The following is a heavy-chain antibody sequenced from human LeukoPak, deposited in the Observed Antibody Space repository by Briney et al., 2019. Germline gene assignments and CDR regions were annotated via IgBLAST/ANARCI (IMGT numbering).Heavy chain of an antibody. J-gene: IGHJ5*02. CDR2: IYYRGST. V-gene: IGHV4-59*08. CDR3: ARHRALWYWEESNWFDP. Sequence: SSDTLSLTCTVSGGSISSYYWSWSRQPPGKGMGWSGYIYYRGSTNYNPALTCQVTISVDTSKNPSALKLSSLTAADAAVYYCARHRALWYWEESNWFDPWGQGTLVTVSS. CDR1: GGSISSYY. D-gene: IGHD3-10*01.